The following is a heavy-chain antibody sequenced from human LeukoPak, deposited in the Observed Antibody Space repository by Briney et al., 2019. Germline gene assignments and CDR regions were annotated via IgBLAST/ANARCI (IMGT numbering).Heavy chain of an antibody. D-gene: IGHD3-22*01. V-gene: IGHV3-74*01. CDR1: GFTLRSYW. J-gene: IGHJ5*02. Sequence: GGSLRLSCAASGFTLRSYWMHWVRQAPGKGLEWVARISTDGGSTSYADSVKGRFTVSRDNAKNTLYLQMNSLRVVDTAVYYCARGFYDSSGGGFDPWGQGTLVTVSS. CDR3: ARGFYDSSGGGFDP. CDR2: ISTDGGST.